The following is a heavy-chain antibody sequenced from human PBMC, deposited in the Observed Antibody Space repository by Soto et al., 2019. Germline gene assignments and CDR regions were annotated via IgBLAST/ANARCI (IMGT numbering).Heavy chain of an antibody. J-gene: IGHJ4*02. Sequence: VQLMESGGGLVKPGGSLRLSCAASGFTFTRYSMNWVRQAPGKGLEWVSSISSPTNYIYYADSMKGRFTVSRDNAKNSLYLEMNSLRAEDTAVYYCARESEDLTSNFDYWGQGTLVTVSS. CDR2: ISSPTNYI. V-gene: IGHV3-21*06. CDR1: GFTFTRYS. CDR3: ARESEDLTSNFDY.